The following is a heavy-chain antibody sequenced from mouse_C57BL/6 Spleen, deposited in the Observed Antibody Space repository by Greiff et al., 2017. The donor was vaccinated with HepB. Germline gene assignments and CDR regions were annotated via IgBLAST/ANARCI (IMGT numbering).Heavy chain of an antibody. CDR2: FHPYNDDT. V-gene: IGHV1-47*01. D-gene: IGHD1-1*01. Sequence: VKLQESGAELVKPGASVKMSCKASGYTFTTYPIEWMKQNHGKSLEWIGNFHPYNDDTKYNEKFKGKATLTVEKSSSTVYLELSRLTSDDSAVYYCARKNYYGSSSWFAYWGQGTLVTVSA. CDR3: ARKNYYGSSSWFAY. J-gene: IGHJ3*01. CDR1: GYTFTTYP.